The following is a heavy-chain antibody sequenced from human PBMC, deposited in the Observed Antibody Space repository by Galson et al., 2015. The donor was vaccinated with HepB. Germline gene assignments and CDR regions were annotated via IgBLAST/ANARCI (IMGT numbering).Heavy chain of an antibody. CDR1: GYTFTSYD. Sequence: SVKVSCKASGYTFTSYDINWVRQATGQGLEWMGWMNPNSGNTGYAQKFQGRVTMTRKISISTAYMELSSLSSEDTAVYYCARGSHYYGMDVWGQGTTVTVSS. V-gene: IGHV1-8*01. CDR2: MNPNSGNT. CDR3: ARGSHYYGMDV. J-gene: IGHJ6*02.